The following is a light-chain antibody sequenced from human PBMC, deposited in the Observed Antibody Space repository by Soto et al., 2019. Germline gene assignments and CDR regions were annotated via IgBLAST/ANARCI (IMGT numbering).Light chain of an antibody. CDR2: EVS. CDR3: SSYTTSTSFIL. CDR1: SSDIGRYSY. J-gene: IGLJ2*01. V-gene: IGLV2-14*01. Sequence: QSALTQPASVSGSPGQSIAISCTGTSSDIGRYSYVSWYQQHPGKAPKAMIYEVSSRPSGVSNRFSGSKSGNTASLTISGLQAEDEAYYYCSSYTTSTSFILFGGGTKLTVL.